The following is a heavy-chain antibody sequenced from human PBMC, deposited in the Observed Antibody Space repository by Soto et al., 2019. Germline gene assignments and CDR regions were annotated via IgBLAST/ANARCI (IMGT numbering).Heavy chain of an antibody. CDR3: ARAYYDSSGFMPYYYYYYGMDV. CDR1: GFTFSSYG. V-gene: IGHV3-33*01. Sequence: VQLVESGGGLVQPGGSLRLSCAASGFTFSSYGMHWVRQAPGKGLEWVAVIWYDGSNKYYADSVKGRFTISRDNSKNTLYLQMNSLRAEDTAVYYCARAYYDSSGFMPYYYYYYGMDVWGQGTTVTVSS. J-gene: IGHJ6*02. CDR2: IWYDGSNK. D-gene: IGHD3-22*01.